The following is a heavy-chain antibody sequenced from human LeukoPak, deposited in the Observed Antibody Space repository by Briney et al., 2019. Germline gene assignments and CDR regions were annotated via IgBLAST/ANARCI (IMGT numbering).Heavy chain of an antibody. Sequence: TGGSLRLSCAASGFTFSSYSMHWVRQAPGKGLEWVAVISYDGSNKYYADSVKGRFTISRDNSKNTLYLQMNSLRAVDTAVYYCAKAIKYSSSSWYYYGMDVWGQGTTVTVSS. CDR1: GFTFSSYS. D-gene: IGHD6-6*01. CDR3: AKAIKYSSSSWYYYGMDV. J-gene: IGHJ6*02. V-gene: IGHV3-30*18. CDR2: ISYDGSNK.